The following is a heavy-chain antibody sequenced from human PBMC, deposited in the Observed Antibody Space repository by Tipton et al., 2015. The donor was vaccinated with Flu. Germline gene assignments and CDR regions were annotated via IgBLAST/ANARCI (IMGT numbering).Heavy chain of an antibody. J-gene: IGHJ4*02. V-gene: IGHV1-2*02. Sequence: QLVQSGAEVKKPGASVKVSCKASGYYFTDYYMHWVRQAPGQGLEWMGWINPNSGGTSYAQNFQGRVTMTRDTSISTAYMELSRVKFDDTAVYYCARGCFGGGDCYSMGQWGQGTLVTVSS. D-gene: IGHD2-21*02. CDR2: INPNSGGT. CDR3: ARGCFGGGDCYSMGQ. CDR1: GYYFTDYY.